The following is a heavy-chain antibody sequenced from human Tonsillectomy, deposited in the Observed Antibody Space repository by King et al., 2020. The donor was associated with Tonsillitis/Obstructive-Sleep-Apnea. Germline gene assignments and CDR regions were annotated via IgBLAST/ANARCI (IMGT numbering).Heavy chain of an antibody. CDR2: IKSDGSST. J-gene: IGHJ4*02. CDR3: ARGGPKGSTDY. CDR1: GFSIGNYW. V-gene: IGHV3-74*01. D-gene: IGHD2-15*01. Sequence: VQLVESGGGLVQPGGSLRLSCAASGFSIGNYWMYWVRQAPGKGLVWVSRIKSDGSSTTYADSVKGRFTISRDNAKNTLYLQMISLRAEDTAVYYCARGGPKGSTDYWGQGTLVTVSS.